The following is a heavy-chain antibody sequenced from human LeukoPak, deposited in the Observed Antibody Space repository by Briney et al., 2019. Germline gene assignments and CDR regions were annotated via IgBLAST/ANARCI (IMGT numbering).Heavy chain of an antibody. CDR2: IYYSGST. D-gene: IGHD3-10*01. Sequence: PSETLSLTCTVSGGSISTYYWSWIRQPPGKGLEWIGYIYYSGSTNYNPSLKSRVTISVDTSKNQFSLKLNSVTAADTAVYYCARGGPMVRGKLFDYWGQGTLVTVSS. V-gene: IGHV4-59*01. CDR1: GGSISTYY. CDR3: ARGGPMVRGKLFDY. J-gene: IGHJ4*02.